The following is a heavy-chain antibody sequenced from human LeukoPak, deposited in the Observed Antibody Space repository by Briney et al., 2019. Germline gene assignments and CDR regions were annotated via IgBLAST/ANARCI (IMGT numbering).Heavy chain of an antibody. CDR1: GFTFSTYT. D-gene: IGHD1-26*01. CDR2: ISYDGNSK. Sequence: PGGSLRLSCAASGFTFSTYTVHWVRQAPGKGLEYVALISYDGNSKYYADSVKGRCTISRDNPKNTLDLQMNSLRVEDTAVYYCARNEFEWELLSPFDQWGQGTLVTVSS. CDR3: ARNEFEWELLSPFDQ. V-gene: IGHV3-30-3*01. J-gene: IGHJ4*02.